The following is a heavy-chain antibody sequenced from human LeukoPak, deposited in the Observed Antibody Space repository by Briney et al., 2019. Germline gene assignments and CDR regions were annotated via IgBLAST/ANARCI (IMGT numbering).Heavy chain of an antibody. CDR3: ARASYSSGWPLDY. CDR1: GYIFTEYY. Sequence: ASVKVSCKASGYIFTEYYIHWVRQAPGQGPEWMGWINPKSGATNYARNFQGRVTKTRDTSITTAFMELNNLRSDDTAVYYCARASYSSGWPLDYWGQGTLVTASS. D-gene: IGHD6-19*01. CDR2: INPKSGAT. J-gene: IGHJ4*02. V-gene: IGHV1-2*02.